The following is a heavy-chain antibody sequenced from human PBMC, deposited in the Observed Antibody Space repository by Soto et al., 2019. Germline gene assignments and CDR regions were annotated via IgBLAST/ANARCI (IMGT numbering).Heavy chain of an antibody. D-gene: IGHD1-1*01. V-gene: IGHV3-11*06. Sequence: TGGSLRLSCAASGFALSDHYMGWIRQAPGKGLEWIGYSSNSGSFTRYADSVKGRFSISRDNAKSSLYLQISSLRGDDTATYYCVKSGDNYNLLDYWGQGTPVTVS. CDR3: VKSGDNYNLLDY. CDR2: SSNSGSFT. CDR1: GFALSDHY. J-gene: IGHJ4*02.